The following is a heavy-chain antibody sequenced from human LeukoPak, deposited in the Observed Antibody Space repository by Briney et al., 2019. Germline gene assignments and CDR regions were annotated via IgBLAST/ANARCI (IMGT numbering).Heavy chain of an antibody. V-gene: IGHV3-21*01. D-gene: IGHD3-22*01. CDR3: ARDLQASLFHYYDSSGPLG. CDR2: ISSSSSYI. CDR1: GFTFSSYS. J-gene: IGHJ4*02. Sequence: GGSLRLSCAASGFTFSSYSMNWVRQAPGKGLEWVSSISSSSSYIYYADSVKGRFTISRDNAKNSLYLQMNSLRAEDTAVYYCARDLQASLFHYYDSSGPLGWGQGTLVTVSP.